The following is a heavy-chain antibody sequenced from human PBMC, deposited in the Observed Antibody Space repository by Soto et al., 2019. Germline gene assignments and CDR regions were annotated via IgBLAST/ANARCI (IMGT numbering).Heavy chain of an antibody. J-gene: IGHJ4*02. D-gene: IGHD3-3*01. CDR2: IKYDGSQK. Sequence: GGSLRLSCAASGFTFSSYWMSWVRQAPGKGLEWVANIKYDGSQKNYVDSVKGRFTISRDNAKNSLYLQMNSLRAEDTAVYYFARLGGVRPPPFDSGGRGPLVPVSS. V-gene: IGHV3-7*01. CDR3: ARLGGVRPPPFDS. CDR1: GFTFSSYW.